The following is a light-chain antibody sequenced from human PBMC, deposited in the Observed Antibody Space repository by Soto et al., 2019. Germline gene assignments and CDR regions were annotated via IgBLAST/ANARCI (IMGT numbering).Light chain of an antibody. CDR3: KQRNNWPPWT. J-gene: IGKJ1*01. Sequence: EIVLTQSPGTLSLSPGERATLSCRASQSVGSYLAWFQQKPGQAPRLLIYGVSNRATGIPARFSGSGSGTDFTLTISSLEPEDFAVYYCKQRNNWPPWTFGQGTKVEVK. CDR1: QSVGSY. CDR2: GVS. V-gene: IGKV3-11*01.